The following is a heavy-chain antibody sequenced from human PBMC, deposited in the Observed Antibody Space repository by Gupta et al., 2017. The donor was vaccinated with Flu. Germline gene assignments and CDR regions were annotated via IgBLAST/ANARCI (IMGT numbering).Heavy chain of an antibody. D-gene: IGHD3-3*01. J-gene: IGHJ5*02. V-gene: IGHV3-33*01. CDR3: ARDPRYNYGLEWLFDP. CDR2: IWDDGTNK. CDR1: GFTFSHYG. Sequence: QVQLVESGGGVVQPGRSLRLSCAASGFTFSHYGMHWVRQAPGKGLEWVAAIWDDGTNKYYADSVKGRFTVSRDNSKNTLYLQMNSLRAEDTAVYYCARDPRYNYGLEWLFDPWGQGTLVTVSS.